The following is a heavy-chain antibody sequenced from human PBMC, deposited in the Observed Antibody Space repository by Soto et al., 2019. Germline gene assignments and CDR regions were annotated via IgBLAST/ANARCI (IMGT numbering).Heavy chain of an antibody. CDR3: ATSDWAW. J-gene: IGHJ4*02. CDR2: IKADNGDT. D-gene: IGHD3-9*01. V-gene: IGHV1-3*05. Sequence: QVQIVQSGPEEKSPGASVRLSCTTSGYIFADYAIHWVRQAPGQGLEWVGWIKADNGDTRYSPKSQDRLTITRDISASTSYMELTGLRSADTGVFYCATSDWAWWGRGTLITVSS. CDR1: GYIFADYA.